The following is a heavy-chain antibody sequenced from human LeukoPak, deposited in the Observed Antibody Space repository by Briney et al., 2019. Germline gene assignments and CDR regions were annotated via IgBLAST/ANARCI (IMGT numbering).Heavy chain of an antibody. V-gene: IGHV4-39*01. CDR1: GDSISSTGYY. CDR3: ARVSVRGVFFDY. J-gene: IGHJ4*02. Sequence: SETLSLTCTVSGDSISSTGYYWGWIRQPPGKGLEWIGSIYYSGSTYYNPSLKSRVTISVDTSKNQFSLRLSSVTAADTAVYYCARVSVRGVFFDYWGQGTLVTVSS. CDR2: IYYSGST. D-gene: IGHD3-10*01.